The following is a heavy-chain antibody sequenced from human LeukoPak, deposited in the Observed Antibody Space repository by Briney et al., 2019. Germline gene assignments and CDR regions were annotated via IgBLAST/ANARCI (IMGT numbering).Heavy chain of an antibody. CDR3: ANEIRPNDY. Sequence: GGSLRLSCSASGFTFGDFDMNWVRQAPGKGLEWISYISTTGSTIFYADSVKGRFTISRDNAKISLFLQMNSLRVEDTAVYYCANEIRPNDYWGQGTLVTVSS. CDR2: ISTTGSTI. CDR1: GFTFGDFD. V-gene: IGHV3-48*01. J-gene: IGHJ4*02.